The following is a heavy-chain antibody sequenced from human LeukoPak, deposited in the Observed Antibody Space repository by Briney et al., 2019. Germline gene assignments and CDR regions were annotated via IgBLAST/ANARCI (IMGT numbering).Heavy chain of an antibody. CDR2: IIPILGIA. CDR1: GYTLTDYY. V-gene: IGHV1-69*02. CDR3: ASNRFGESGGMDV. D-gene: IGHD3-10*01. J-gene: IGHJ6*02. Sequence: SVTVSCKASGYTLTDYYMHWVRQAPGQGLEWMGRIIPILGIANYAQRFQGRVTITADKSTSTAYMELSSLRSEDTAVYYCASNRFGESGGMDVWGQGTTVTVSS.